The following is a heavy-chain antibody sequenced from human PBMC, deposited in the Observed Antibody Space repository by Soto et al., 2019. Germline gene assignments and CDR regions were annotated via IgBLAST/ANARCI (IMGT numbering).Heavy chain of an antibody. CDR2: IYYSGST. D-gene: IGHD3-10*01. J-gene: IGHJ4*02. CDR1: GGSISSYY. Sequence: SETLSLTCTVSGGSISSYYWSWIRQPPGKGLEWIGYIYYSGSTNYNPSLKSRVTISVDTSKNQFSLKLSSVTAADTAVYYCARLWEGFGELLAFDYWGQGTLVTVSS. V-gene: IGHV4-59*01. CDR3: ARLWEGFGELLAFDY.